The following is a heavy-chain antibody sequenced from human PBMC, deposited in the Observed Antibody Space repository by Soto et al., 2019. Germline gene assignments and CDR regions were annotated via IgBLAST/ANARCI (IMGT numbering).Heavy chain of an antibody. Sequence: ASVKVYCKASGYTFTGYYMHWVRQAPGQGLEWMGWINPNSGGTTYAQKFQGRVTMTRDMSMSTDYMELSRLRSDDTALFYCARAGGPGFCSSTSCYPNRYFDYWGQGTQVTVSS. CDR1: GYTFTGYY. V-gene: IGHV1-2*02. CDR2: INPNSGGT. CDR3: ARAGGPGFCSSTSCYPNRYFDY. J-gene: IGHJ4*02. D-gene: IGHD2-2*01.